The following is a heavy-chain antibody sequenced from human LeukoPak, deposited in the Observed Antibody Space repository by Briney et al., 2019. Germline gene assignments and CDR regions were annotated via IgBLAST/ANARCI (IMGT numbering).Heavy chain of an antibody. Sequence: AAVTVSCKSSGYTFTSYGIGWVRQAPGQGLEWMGWISAYNGSTNYAQKLQGRVTMTTDTSTSTAYMELRSLRTDDTAVYSGARWIAVAGTGIGYWGQGTLVTVPS. CDR2: ISAYNGST. V-gene: IGHV1-18*01. CDR1: GYTFTSYG. J-gene: IGHJ4*02. CDR3: ARWIAVAGTGIGY. D-gene: IGHD6-19*01.